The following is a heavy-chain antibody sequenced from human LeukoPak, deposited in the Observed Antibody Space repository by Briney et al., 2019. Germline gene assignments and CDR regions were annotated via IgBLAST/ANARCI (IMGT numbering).Heavy chain of an antibody. Sequence: GKSLRLSCAASGFTFSTYGMNWVRQAPDKGLECVAVVWYDGTLKYYRDSVKGRFTISRDNSKNTLYLQMNSLRVEDTAVYYCARGDGGGGTHPFDYWGQGTLVTVSS. CDR3: ARGDGGGGTHPFDY. D-gene: IGHD2-15*01. CDR2: VWYDGTLK. V-gene: IGHV3-33*01. CDR1: GFTFSTYG. J-gene: IGHJ4*02.